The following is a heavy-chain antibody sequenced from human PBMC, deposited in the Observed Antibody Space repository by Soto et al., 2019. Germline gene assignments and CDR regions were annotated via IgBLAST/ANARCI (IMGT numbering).Heavy chain of an antibody. V-gene: IGHV4-59*01. CDR2: IYYSGST. Sequence: QVQLQESGPGLVKPSETLSLTCTVSGGSISSYYWSWIRQPPGKGLEWIGYIYYSGSTNYNPSLKSRVTISVDTSKNPFSLTLSSVTAADTDVYYCTRRYGGNFDYWGQGTLVTVSS. CDR1: GGSISSYY. CDR3: TRRYGGNFDY. D-gene: IGHD3-16*01. J-gene: IGHJ4*02.